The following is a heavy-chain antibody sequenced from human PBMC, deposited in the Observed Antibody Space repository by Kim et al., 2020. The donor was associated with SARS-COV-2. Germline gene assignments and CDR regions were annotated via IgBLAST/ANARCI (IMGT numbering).Heavy chain of an antibody. Sequence: GGSLRLSCAASGFTFSSYSMNWVRQAPGKGLEWVSSISSSSSYIYYADSVKGRFTISRDNAKNSLYLQMNSLRAEDTAVYYCARAPLVGATTGEDYYYYYGMDVWGQGTTVTVSS. D-gene: IGHD1-26*01. CDR1: GFTFSSYS. CDR3: ARAPLVGATTGEDYYYYYGMDV. V-gene: IGHV3-21*01. CDR2: ISSSSSYI. J-gene: IGHJ6*02.